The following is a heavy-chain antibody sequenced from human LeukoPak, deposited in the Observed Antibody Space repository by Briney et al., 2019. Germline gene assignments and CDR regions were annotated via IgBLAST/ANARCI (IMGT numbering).Heavy chain of an antibody. V-gene: IGHV4-59*01. D-gene: IGHD4-23*01. CDR1: GGFISSYY. Sequence: SETLSLTCTVSGGFISSYYWSWIRQPPGKGLEWIGYIYYSGTTNYNPSLKSRVTISVDTSKNQFSLELSSVTAADTAVYYCARGAGGNDDYWGQGTLVTVSS. CDR3: ARGAGGNDDY. CDR2: IYYSGTT. J-gene: IGHJ4*02.